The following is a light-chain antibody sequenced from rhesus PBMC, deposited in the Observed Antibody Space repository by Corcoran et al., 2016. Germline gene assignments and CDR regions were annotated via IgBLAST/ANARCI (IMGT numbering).Light chain of an antibody. Sequence: DIQMTQSPSSLSASVGDTVTITCRASQGIKSYLNWFQQKPGKAPKLLIYAASSLESGVPSRFGGSGSGTVFTLPISSLQPEDFAVYYFLQHNSDPPWTFGQGTKVEIK. J-gene: IGKJ1*01. CDR2: AAS. CDR3: LQHNSDPPWT. CDR1: QGIKSY. V-gene: IGKV1-28*03.